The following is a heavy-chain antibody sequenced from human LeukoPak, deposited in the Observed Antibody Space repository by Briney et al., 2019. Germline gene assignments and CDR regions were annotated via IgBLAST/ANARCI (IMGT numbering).Heavy chain of an antibody. Sequence: ASVKVSCKASGFTFTNSAMQWVRQARGQRLEWIGWIVVDSNNTNYAQKFQDRVTITRDMSTSTAYMELSSPRSEDTAVYYCARDHYHKIHSVMVTAPDYWGQGTLVIVSS. CDR1: GFTFTNSA. CDR2: IVVDSNNT. CDR3: ARDHYHKIHSVMVTAPDY. J-gene: IGHJ4*02. V-gene: IGHV1-58*02. D-gene: IGHD2-21*02.